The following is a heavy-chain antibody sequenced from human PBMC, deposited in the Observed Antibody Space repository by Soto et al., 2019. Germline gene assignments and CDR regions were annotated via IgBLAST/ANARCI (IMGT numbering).Heavy chain of an antibody. CDR2: IYYSGST. CDR3: ARDLAIAARGYYYYGMDV. CDR1: GGSISSYY. J-gene: IGHJ6*02. V-gene: IGHV4-59*01. D-gene: IGHD6-6*01. Sequence: ASETLSLTCTVSGGSISSYYWSWIRQPPGKGLEWIGYIYYSGSTNYNPSLKSRVTISVDTSKNQFSLKLSSVTAADTAVYYCARDLAIAARGYYYYGMDVWGQGTTVTVSS.